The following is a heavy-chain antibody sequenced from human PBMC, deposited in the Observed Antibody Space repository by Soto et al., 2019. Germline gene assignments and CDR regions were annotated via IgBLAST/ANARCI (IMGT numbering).Heavy chain of an antibody. J-gene: IGHJ6*02. V-gene: IGHV4-59*01. CDR3: ARENYGMDV. CDR2: IYYRGST. Sequence: PSETLSLSCTVSYGSIRSYYWSWIRQPQGKGLEWIGYIYYRGSTNYSPSLRSRVTISVDTSKNQFSLKLSSVTAADTAVYYCARENYGMDVWGQGTTVT. CDR1: YGSIRSYY.